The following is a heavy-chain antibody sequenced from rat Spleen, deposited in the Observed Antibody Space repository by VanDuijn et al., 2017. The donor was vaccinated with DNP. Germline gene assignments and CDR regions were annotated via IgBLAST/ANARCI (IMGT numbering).Heavy chain of an antibody. CDR1: GLTFSDYN. V-gene: IGHV5-22*01. Sequence: EVQLVESGGGLVQPGRSMKLSCAASGLTFSDYNMAWVRQAPTKGLEWVAYISYDGGNTYYGDSVKGRFTISRDNAKSTLYLQMNSLNSEDTATYYCARGSTSIYWYFDFWGPGTMVTVSS. CDR2: ISYDGGNT. J-gene: IGHJ1*01. CDR3: ARGSTSIYWYFDF. D-gene: IGHD5-1*01.